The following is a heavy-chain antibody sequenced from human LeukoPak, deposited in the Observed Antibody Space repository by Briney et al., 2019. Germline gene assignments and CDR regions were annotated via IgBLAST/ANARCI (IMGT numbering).Heavy chain of an antibody. V-gene: IGHV4-39*02. D-gene: IGHD3-10*01. CDR2: IYYSGST. J-gene: IGHJ5*02. Sequence: PSETLSLTCTVSGGSISSSSYYWGWIRQPPGKGLEWIGSIYYSGSTYYNPSLKSRVTISVDTSKNQFSLKLSSVTAADTAVYYCAREQLDGLWFGAAPRMPGLTNWFDPWGQGTLVTVSS. CDR3: AREQLDGLWFGAAPRMPGLTNWFDP. CDR1: GGSISSSSYY.